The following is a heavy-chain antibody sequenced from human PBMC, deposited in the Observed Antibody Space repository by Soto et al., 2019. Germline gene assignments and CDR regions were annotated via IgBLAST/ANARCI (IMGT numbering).Heavy chain of an antibody. D-gene: IGHD3-22*01. V-gene: IGHV3-23*01. CDR1: GSTFNNYA. Sequence: EVQLLESGGGLVQPGGSLRLSCEASGSTFNNYAMNWVRQAPGKGLDWVSGISGSGTSAYYADSVKGRFTISRDNAKNALYLQMNRLRAEDTALYYWAAGDFYGTSGCYFYYFVFWGQGTLVTVSS. CDR3: AAGDFYGTSGCYFYYFVF. J-gene: IGHJ4*02. CDR2: ISGSGTSA.